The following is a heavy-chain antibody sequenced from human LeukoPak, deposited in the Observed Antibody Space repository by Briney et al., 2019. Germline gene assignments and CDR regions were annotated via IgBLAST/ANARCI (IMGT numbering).Heavy chain of an antibody. CDR1: GGSISSYY. CDR2: IYTSGST. CDR3: ARGGYYDSSGYSYYFDY. V-gene: IGHV4-4*07. D-gene: IGHD3-22*01. J-gene: IGHJ4*02. Sequence: PSETLSLTCTVSGGSISSYYWSWIRQPAGKGLEWIGRIYTSGSTNYNPSLKSRVTMSVDTSKNQFSLKLSSVTAADTGVYYCARGGYYDSSGYSYYFDYWGQGTLVTVSS.